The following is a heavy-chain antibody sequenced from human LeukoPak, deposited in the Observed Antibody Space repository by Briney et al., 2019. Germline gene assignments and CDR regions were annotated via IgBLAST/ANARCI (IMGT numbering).Heavy chain of an antibody. CDR2: VSNDGRNK. D-gene: IGHD2-8*01. Sequence: GRSLRLSCAASGFTFSTYAMHWVRQAPGKGLEWVAVVSNDGRNKIYVDSVKGRFTISRDNSKNTLFLQMNSLRIEDTAVYYCARDPMADFDYWGQGTLVTVS. V-gene: IGHV3-30*04. CDR3: ARDPMADFDY. CDR1: GFTFSTYA. J-gene: IGHJ4*02.